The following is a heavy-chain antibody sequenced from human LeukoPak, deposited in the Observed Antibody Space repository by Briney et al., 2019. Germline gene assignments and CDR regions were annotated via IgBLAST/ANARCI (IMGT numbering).Heavy chain of an antibody. V-gene: IGHV3-7*04. CDR2: IKQDGSEK. CDR1: GFTFSSYW. J-gene: IGHJ4*02. Sequence: GGSLRLSCAASGFTFSSYWMGWVRQAPGKGLEWVANIKQDGSEKYYVDSVKGRFTISRDNAKNSLYLQMNSLRAEDTAVYYCARAGTDLWRPFDYWGQGTLVTVSS. CDR3: ARAGTDLWRPFDY. D-gene: IGHD1-14*01.